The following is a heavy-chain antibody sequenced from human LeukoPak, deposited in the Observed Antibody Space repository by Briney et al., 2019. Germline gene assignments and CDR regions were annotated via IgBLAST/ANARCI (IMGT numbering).Heavy chain of an antibody. CDR1: GFTFSSYA. Sequence: GGSLRLSCAASGFTFSSYAMHWVRQAPGKGLEWVANIKEDGSQKYYVDSGKGRFTISRDNAGNSLYLQMNSLRAEDTAVYYCARTGRVYDYWGQGTQVIVSS. CDR3: ARTGRVYDY. J-gene: IGHJ4*02. CDR2: IKEDGSQK. D-gene: IGHD3-10*01. V-gene: IGHV3-7*01.